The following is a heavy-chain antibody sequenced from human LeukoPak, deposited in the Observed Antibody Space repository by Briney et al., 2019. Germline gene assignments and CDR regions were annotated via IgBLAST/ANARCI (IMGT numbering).Heavy chain of an antibody. D-gene: IGHD6-13*01. V-gene: IGHV3-74*01. J-gene: IGHJ4*02. Sequence: PGGSLRLSCAASGFTFSSYWMHWVRQAPGKGLVWVSRINSDGSSTSYADSVKGRFTISRDNAKNTLYLQMNSLRVEDTAVYYCAREKVAAADLFDYWGQGTLVTVSS. CDR3: AREKVAAADLFDY. CDR2: INSDGSST. CDR1: GFTFSSYW.